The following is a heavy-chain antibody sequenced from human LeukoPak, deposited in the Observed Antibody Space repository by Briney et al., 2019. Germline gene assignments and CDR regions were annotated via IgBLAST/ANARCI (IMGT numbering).Heavy chain of an antibody. CDR1: GFTFSSYG. D-gene: IGHD6-13*01. V-gene: IGHV3-21*01. CDR3: AREGGIAAAGTFDY. J-gene: IGHJ4*02. Sequence: PGGSLRLSCAASGFTFSSYGMHWVRQAPGKGLEWVSSISSSSSYIYYADSVKGRFTISRDNAKNSLYLQMNSLRAEDTAVYYCAREGGIAAAGTFDYWGQGTLVTVSS. CDR2: ISSSSSYI.